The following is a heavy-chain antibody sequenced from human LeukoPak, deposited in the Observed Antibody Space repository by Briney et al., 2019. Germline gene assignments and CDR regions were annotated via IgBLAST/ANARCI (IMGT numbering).Heavy chain of an antibody. CDR1: GGSFSGYY. J-gene: IGHJ4*02. D-gene: IGHD3-10*01. V-gene: IGHV4-34*01. CDR2: INHSGST. Sequence: PSETLSLTCAVYGGSFSGYYWSWIRQPPGKGLEWIGEINHSGSTNYNPSPKGRVTISVDTSKNQFSLKLSSVTAADTAVYYCARGPKLLWFRPFDYWGQGTLVTVSS. CDR3: ARGPKLLWFRPFDY.